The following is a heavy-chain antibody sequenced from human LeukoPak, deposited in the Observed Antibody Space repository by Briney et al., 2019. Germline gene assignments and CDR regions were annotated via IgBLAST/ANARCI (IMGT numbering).Heavy chain of an antibody. CDR2: IYSGGST. V-gene: IGHV3-53*01. CDR1: GFTVSSNY. J-gene: IGHJ6*03. Sequence: PGGSLRLFCAASGFTVSSNYMSWVRQAPGKGLEWVSVIYSGGSTYYADSVKGRFTISRDNSKNTLYLQMNSLRAEDTAVYYCARLVPAPYYYMDVWGKGTTVTVSS. CDR3: ARLVPAPYYYMDV. D-gene: IGHD2-2*01.